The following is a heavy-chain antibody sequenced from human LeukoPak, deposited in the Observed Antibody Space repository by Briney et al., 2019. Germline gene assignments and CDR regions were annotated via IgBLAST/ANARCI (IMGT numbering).Heavy chain of an antibody. CDR3: ARGYDFWSGYYLNLEQDAFDI. CDR2: IIPMSTTT. CDR1: GGTFSSHS. J-gene: IGHJ3*02. V-gene: IGHV1-69*13. D-gene: IGHD3-3*01. Sequence: SVKVSCKASGGTFSSHSFNWVRQTPGQGLEWMGGIIPMSTTTKYAPKFQGRVTLTADESTRTVFMELGSLRSDDTAVYYCARGYDFWSGYYLNLEQDAFDIWGQGTMVTVSS.